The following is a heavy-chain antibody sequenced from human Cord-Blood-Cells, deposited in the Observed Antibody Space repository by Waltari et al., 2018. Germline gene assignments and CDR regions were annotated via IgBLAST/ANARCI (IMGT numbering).Heavy chain of an antibody. CDR2: AVVGSGNT. V-gene: IGHV1-58*01. CDR1: GFTFTSSA. D-gene: IGHD3-3*01. CDR3: AASQRITIFGVVIPDDAFDI. J-gene: IGHJ3*02. Sequence: MQLVQSGPEVKKPGTPVKVSCKASGFTFTSSAVQWVRQALGQRLEWIGWAVVGSGNTNYAQKFQERVTITRDMSTSTAYMGLSSLRSEDTAVYYCAASQRITIFGVVIPDDAFDIWGQGTMVTVSS.